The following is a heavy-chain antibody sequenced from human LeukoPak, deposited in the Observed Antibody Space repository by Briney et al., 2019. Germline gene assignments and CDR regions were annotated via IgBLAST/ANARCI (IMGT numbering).Heavy chain of an antibody. CDR1: GFTFTNHA. CDR3: ARDAGVVLVPAYDFDN. CDR2: VWYDGSDK. V-gene: IGHV3-33*01. D-gene: IGHD3-3*01. J-gene: IGHJ4*02. Sequence: GGSLRLSCAASGFTFTNHAMHWVRQAPGKGLEWVAVVWYDGSDKYYPDSVKGRFTISRDNSKRTLFLQMNSLRVEDTAIYYCARDAGVVLVPAYDFDNWGQGTLVTVSS.